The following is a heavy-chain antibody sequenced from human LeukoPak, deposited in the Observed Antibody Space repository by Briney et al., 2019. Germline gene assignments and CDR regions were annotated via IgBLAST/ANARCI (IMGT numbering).Heavy chain of an antibody. CDR2: ISSSSSYI. V-gene: IGHV3-21*01. CDR3: AASRHGAFDI. Sequence: GGSLRLSCAASGFTFSSYSMNWVRQAPGKGLKWVSSISSSSSYIYYADSVKGRFTISRDNAKNSLYLQMNSLRAEDTAVYYCAASRHGAFDIWGQGTMVTVSS. CDR1: GFTFSSYS. J-gene: IGHJ3*02.